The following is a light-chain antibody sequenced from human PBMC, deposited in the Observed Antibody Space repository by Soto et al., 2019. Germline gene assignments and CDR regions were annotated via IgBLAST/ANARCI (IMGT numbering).Light chain of an antibody. V-gene: IGKV3-11*01. J-gene: IGKJ2*01. CDR1: QSVSSY. Sequence: EIVLTQSPATLSLSPGERATLSCRASQSVSSYLAWYQQKPGQAPRLLIYDASNMATGIPARFSGSESGTDFTLTISSLEPEDFAVYYCQQRSNSPYTFGQGTKLEIK. CDR3: QQRSNSPYT. CDR2: DAS.